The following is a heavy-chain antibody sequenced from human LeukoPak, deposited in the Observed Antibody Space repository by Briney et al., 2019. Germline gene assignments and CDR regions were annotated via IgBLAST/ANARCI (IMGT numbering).Heavy chain of an antibody. Sequence: SETPSLTCTVSGGSISSYYWSWIRQPAGKGLEWIGRIYTSGNTDYNPSLNSRVTMSVDTSKNQFSLKLSSVTAADTAVYYCARDPISGSSGIDYWGQGTLVTVSS. D-gene: IGHD1-26*01. CDR1: GGSISSYY. J-gene: IGHJ4*02. CDR2: IYTSGNT. CDR3: ARDPISGSSGIDY. V-gene: IGHV4-4*07.